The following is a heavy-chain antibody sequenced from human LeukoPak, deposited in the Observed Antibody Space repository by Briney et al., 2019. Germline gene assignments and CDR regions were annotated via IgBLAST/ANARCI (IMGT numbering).Heavy chain of an antibody. V-gene: IGHV4-59*12. D-gene: IGHD2-15*01. CDR1: GGSISSYY. Sequence: SETLSLTCTVSGGSISSYYWSWIRQPPGKGLEWIGYIYYSGSTNYNPSLKSRVTISVDTSKNQFSLKLSSVAAADTAVYYCARDVGIGSDYWGQGTLVTVSS. CDR2: IYYSGST. J-gene: IGHJ4*02. CDR3: ARDVGIGSDY.